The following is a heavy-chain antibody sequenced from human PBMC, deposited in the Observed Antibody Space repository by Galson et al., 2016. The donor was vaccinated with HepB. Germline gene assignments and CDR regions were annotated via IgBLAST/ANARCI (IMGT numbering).Heavy chain of an antibody. CDR3: AREWSGYDY. Sequence: SLRLSCAASGFNFNSFAMSWVRQAPGEGLEWVSGISGSGGLTYHADSVKGRFTISRDNSRNTLFLQMNSLRAEDTAVYYCAREWSGYDYWGQGFMVTVSS. V-gene: IGHV3-23*01. D-gene: IGHD2-15*01. CDR2: ISGSGGLT. J-gene: IGHJ4*02. CDR1: GFNFNSFA.